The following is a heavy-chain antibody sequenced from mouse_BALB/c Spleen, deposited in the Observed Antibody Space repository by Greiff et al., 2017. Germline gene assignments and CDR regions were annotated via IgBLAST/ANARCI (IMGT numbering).Heavy chain of an antibody. CDR2: ISYSGST. D-gene: IGHD2-4*01. Sequence: EVKLQESGPGLVKPSQSLSLTCTVTGYSITSDYAWNWIRQFPGNKLEWMGYISYSGSTSYNPSLKSRISITRDTSKNQFFLQLNSVTTEDTATYYCARYSNYYDYGNYWGQGTSVTVAS. CDR1: GYSITSDYA. CDR3: ARYSNYYDYGNY. J-gene: IGHJ4*01. V-gene: IGHV3-2*02.